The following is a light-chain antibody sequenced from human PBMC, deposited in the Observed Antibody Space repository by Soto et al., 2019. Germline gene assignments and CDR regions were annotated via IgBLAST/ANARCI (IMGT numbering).Light chain of an antibody. CDR2: DAS. Sequence: DIRMTQNTSSLSGSGGDRITITFRASQSISSWLAWYQQKPGKAPKLLIYDASSLESGVPSRFSGSGSATEFTLTSSSLQPDEFATYHCQQYNNYGTFGQGTQVEIK. CDR1: QSISSW. V-gene: IGKV1-5*01. J-gene: IGKJ1*01. CDR3: QQYNNYGT.